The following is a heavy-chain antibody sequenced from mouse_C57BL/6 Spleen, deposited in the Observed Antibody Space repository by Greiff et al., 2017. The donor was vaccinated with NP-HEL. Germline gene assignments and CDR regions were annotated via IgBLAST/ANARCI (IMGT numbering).Heavy chain of an antibody. Sequence: EVQLQQSGGGLVKPGGSLKLSCAASGFTFSDYGMHWVRQAPEKGLEWVAYISSGSSTIYYADTVKGRFTISRDNAKNTLFLQMTSLRSEDTARYYCAGPDWAWFAYWGKGTLVTVSA. CDR1: GFTFSDYG. D-gene: IGHD4-1*01. V-gene: IGHV5-17*01. J-gene: IGHJ3*01. CDR3: AGPDWAWFAY. CDR2: ISSGSSTI.